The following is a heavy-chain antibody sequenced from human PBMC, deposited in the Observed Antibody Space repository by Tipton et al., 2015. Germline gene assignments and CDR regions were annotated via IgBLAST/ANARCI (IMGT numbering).Heavy chain of an antibody. J-gene: IGHJ4*02. Sequence: TLSLTCAVSGGSISSHYWSWIRQPPGKGLEWIGEIHHGGSTNYNPSLKSRVTMSVDTSKNQFSLHLSSVTAADTAVYYCAREVWYYDSSGYDYWGQGTLVTVSS. CDR1: GGSISSHY. CDR3: AREVWYYDSSGYDY. D-gene: IGHD3-22*01. V-gene: IGHV4-59*11. CDR2: IHHGGST.